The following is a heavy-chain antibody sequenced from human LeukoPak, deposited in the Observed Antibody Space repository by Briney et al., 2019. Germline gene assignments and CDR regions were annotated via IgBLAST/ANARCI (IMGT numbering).Heavy chain of an antibody. D-gene: IGHD3-16*02. V-gene: IGHV4-31*03. Sequence: PSQTLSLTCTVSGGSISSGGYYWSWIRQHPGTGLEWIGYIYYSGSTYYNPSLKSRVTISVDTSKNQFSLKLSSVTAADTAVYYCAREKLSMYYDYVWGSYPHDAFDIWGQGTMVTVSS. CDR1: GGSISSGGYY. CDR3: AREKLSMYYDYVWGSYPHDAFDI. CDR2: IYYSGST. J-gene: IGHJ3*02.